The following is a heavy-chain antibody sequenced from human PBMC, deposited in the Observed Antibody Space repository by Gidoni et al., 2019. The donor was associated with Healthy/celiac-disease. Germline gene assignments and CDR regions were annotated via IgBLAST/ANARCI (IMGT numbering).Heavy chain of an antibody. V-gene: IGHV3-33*08. Sequence: QVQLVESGGGVVQPGGSLRLSWADSGFTFRCYGMHWVRQAPGKGLECVAVIWYDGSNKYYADSVKCRFTITRDNSKNTLYLQMNSRRAEDTAVYYCARSYSSSSYGAPYFQHWGQGTLVTVSS. D-gene: IGHD6-13*01. J-gene: IGHJ1*01. CDR3: ARSYSSSSYGAPYFQH. CDR2: IWYDGSNK. CDR1: GFTFRCYG.